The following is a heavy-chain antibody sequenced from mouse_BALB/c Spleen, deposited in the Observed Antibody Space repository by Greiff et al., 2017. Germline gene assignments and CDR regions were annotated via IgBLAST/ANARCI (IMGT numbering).Heavy chain of an antibody. D-gene: IGHD2-2*01. CDR2: ISSGSSTI. CDR1: GFTFSSFG. V-gene: IGHV5-17*02. CDR3: ARSRGYLFDY. J-gene: IGHJ2*01. Sequence: EVHLVESGGGLVQPGGSRKLSCAASGFTFSSFGMHWVRQAPEKGLEWVAYISSGSSTIYYADTVKGRFTISRDNPKNTLFLQMTSLRSEDTAMYYCARSRGYLFDYWGQGTTLTVSS.